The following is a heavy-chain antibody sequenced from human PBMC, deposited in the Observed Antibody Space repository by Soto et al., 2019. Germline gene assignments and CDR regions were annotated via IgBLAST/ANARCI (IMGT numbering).Heavy chain of an antibody. CDR2: IKQDGSEK. V-gene: IGHV3-7*03. CDR1: GFTFSSYW. CDR3: ARGIYSFYYYYGMDV. D-gene: IGHD3-10*01. Sequence: PGGSLRLSCAASGFTFSSYWMSWVRQAPGKGLEWVANIKQDGSEKYYVDSVKGRFTISRDNAKNSLYLQMNSLRAEDTAVYYCARGIYSFYYYYGMDVWGQGTTVTVS. J-gene: IGHJ6*02.